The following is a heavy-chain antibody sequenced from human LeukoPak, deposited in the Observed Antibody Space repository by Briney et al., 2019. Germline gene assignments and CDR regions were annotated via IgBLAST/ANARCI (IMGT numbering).Heavy chain of an antibody. D-gene: IGHD1-26*01. CDR2: ISGSGGST. CDR1: GFTFSSYA. V-gene: IGHV3-23*01. Sequence: PGGSLRLSCAASGFTFSSYAMSWVRQAPGKGLEWVSAISGSGGSTYYADSVKGRFTISRDNSNNTLYLQMNSLRAEDTAVYHCAKDQSGSYYGVGDYWGQGTLVTVSS. CDR3: AKDQSGSYYGVGDY. J-gene: IGHJ4*02.